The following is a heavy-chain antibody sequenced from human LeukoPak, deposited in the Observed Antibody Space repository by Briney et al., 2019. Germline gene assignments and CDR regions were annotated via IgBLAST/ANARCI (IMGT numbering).Heavy chain of an antibody. Sequence: PSETLPLTCTVSGGSISSYYWSWIRQPPGKGLEWIGYIYYSGSTNYNPSLKSRVTISVDTSKNQFSLKLSSVTAADTAVYYCARHRRDMDVWGQGTTVTVSS. CDR1: GGSISSYY. J-gene: IGHJ6*02. CDR2: IYYSGST. V-gene: IGHV4-59*08. CDR3: ARHRRDMDV.